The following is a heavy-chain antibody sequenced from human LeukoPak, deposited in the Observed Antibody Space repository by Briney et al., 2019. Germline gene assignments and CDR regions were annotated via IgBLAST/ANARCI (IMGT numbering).Heavy chain of an antibody. CDR3: AKDRHIAVATYYFDY. Sequence: PGGSLRLSCAVSGFTFRSYAMSWVRQARGKGLEWVSAISGSGGSTNYADSVKGRFTISRDNSKNTLYLQMNSLRAEDTAVYYCAKDRHIAVATYYFDYWGQGTLVTVSS. CDR2: ISGSGGST. J-gene: IGHJ4*02. V-gene: IGHV3-23*01. CDR1: GFTFRSYA. D-gene: IGHD6-19*01.